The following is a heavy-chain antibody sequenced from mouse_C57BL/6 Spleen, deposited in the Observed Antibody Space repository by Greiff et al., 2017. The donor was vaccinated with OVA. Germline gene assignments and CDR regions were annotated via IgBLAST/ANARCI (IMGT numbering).Heavy chain of an antibody. CDR1: GSTFTSYW. CDR3: ARWHYGSRNWYFDV. CDR2: IDPSDSDT. D-gene: IGHD1-1*01. Sequence: QVQLQQPGAELVRPGSSVKLSCKASGSTFTSYWMHWVKQRPIQGLEWIGNIDPSDSDTHYNQKFKDKATLTVDKSSSTAYMQLSSLTSEDSAVYYCARWHYGSRNWYFDVWGTGTTVTVSS. V-gene: IGHV1-52*01. J-gene: IGHJ1*03.